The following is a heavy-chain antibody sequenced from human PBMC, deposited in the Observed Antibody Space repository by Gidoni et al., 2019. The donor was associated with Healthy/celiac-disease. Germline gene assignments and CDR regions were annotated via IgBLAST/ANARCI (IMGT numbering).Heavy chain of an antibody. CDR1: GFTFSSCA. J-gene: IGHJ4*02. CDR3: AKAAVFEFRYYFDY. D-gene: IGHD6-25*01. CDR2: ISGSGGRT. V-gene: IGHV3-23*01. Sequence: EVQLLESGGGWVQPGGSLSLPWAASGFTFSSCAMSWVRQAPGKGLEWVSAISGSGGRTYYADSVTGRFTISRDNSKNTLYLQMNSLRAEDTAVYYCAKAAVFEFRYYFDYWGQGTLVTVSS.